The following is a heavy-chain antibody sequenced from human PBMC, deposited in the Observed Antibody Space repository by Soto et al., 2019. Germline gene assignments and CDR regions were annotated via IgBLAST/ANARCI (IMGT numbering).Heavy chain of an antibody. V-gene: IGHV1-8*02. Sequence: ASVKVSCKASGGTFSSYTISWVRQAPGQGLEWMGWMNPNSGNTGYAQKFQGRVTMTRNTSISTAYMELSSLRSEDMAVYYCARGPVTSDYWGQGTLVTVSS. CDR3: ARGPVTSDY. J-gene: IGHJ4*02. CDR2: MNPNSGNT. D-gene: IGHD2-21*02. CDR1: GGTFSSYT.